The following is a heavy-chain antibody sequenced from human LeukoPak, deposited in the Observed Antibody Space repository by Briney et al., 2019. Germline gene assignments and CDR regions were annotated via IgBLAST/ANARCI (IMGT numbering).Heavy chain of an antibody. CDR1: GFTFSSYW. Sequence: GGSLRLSCAASGFTFSSYWMHWVRQAPGKGLVWFSRINSDGSITSYADSVKGRFTISRDNAKNTLYLQMNSMRAEDTAVYYCARAGMYSSGWFDPWGQGTLVTVSS. D-gene: IGHD6-19*01. CDR2: INSDGSIT. J-gene: IGHJ5*02. CDR3: ARAGMYSSGWFDP. V-gene: IGHV3-74*01.